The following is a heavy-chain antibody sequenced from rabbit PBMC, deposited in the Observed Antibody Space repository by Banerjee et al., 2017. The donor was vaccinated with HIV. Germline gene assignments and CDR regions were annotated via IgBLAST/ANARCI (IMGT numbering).Heavy chain of an antibody. CDR1: GLDFSSSDW. V-gene: IGHV1S45*01. Sequence: QEHLKESGGGLVQPGGSLKLSCKASGLDFSSSDWICWVRQAPGKGLEWIAGIYTGSGSTYYASWAKGRFTISKTSSTTVTLQMTSLTDADTATYFCGRSVVAGVSLWGQGTLVTVS. J-gene: IGHJ4*01. D-gene: IGHD4-1*01. CDR2: IYTGSGST. CDR3: GRSVVAGVSL.